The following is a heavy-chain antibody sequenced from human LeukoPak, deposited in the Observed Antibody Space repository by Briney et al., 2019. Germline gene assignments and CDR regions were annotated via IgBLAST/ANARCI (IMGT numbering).Heavy chain of an antibody. D-gene: IGHD2-15*01. V-gene: IGHV4-31*03. Sequence: SETLSLTCTVSGGSISSGGYYWSWIRQHPGKGLEWIGYIYYSGSTYYNPSLKSRVTISVDTSKNQFSLKLSFVTAADTAVYYCARGYCSGGSCYPDYWGQGTLVTVSS. J-gene: IGHJ4*02. CDR2: IYYSGST. CDR3: ARGYCSGGSCYPDY. CDR1: GGSISSGGYY.